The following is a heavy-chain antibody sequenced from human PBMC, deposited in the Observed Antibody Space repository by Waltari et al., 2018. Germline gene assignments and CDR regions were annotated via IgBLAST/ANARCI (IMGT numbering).Heavy chain of an antibody. Sequence: QVQLQESGPGLVKPSETMSLTCAVSGYSISSGYYWGWIRQPPGKGLEWIGSIYHSGSTYYNPSLKSRVTISVDTSKNQFSLMLSSVTAADTAVYYCASYGDIPHDAFDIWCQGTMVTVSS. V-gene: IGHV4-38-2*01. J-gene: IGHJ3*02. CDR2: IYHSGST. D-gene: IGHD4-17*01. CDR1: GYSISSGYY. CDR3: ASYGDIPHDAFDI.